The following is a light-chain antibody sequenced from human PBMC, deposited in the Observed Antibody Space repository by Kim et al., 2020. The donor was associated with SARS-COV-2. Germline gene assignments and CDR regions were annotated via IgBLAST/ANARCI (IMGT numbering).Light chain of an antibody. Sequence: QSALTQPPSASGSPGQSVTISCSGASSGFGGYGGYTYVSWYQQHPGNAPKLIIYEVTKRPSGVPNRFSGSKSGNTAFLTVSGRQAEDEADYYCTTHASSDYIFGAGTKVTLL. J-gene: IGLJ1*01. V-gene: IGLV2-8*01. CDR3: TTHASSDYI. CDR2: EVT. CDR1: SSGFGGYGGYTY.